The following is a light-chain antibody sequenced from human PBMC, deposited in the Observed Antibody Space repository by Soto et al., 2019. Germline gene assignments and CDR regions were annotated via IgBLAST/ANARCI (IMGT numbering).Light chain of an antibody. J-gene: IGKJ1*01. CDR1: QSVSSY. CDR2: ATS. V-gene: IGKV3D-15*01. Sequence: EIVLTQSPATLSLSPGERATLSCRASQSVSSYLAWYQQKPGQSPRLLLYATSSRGAGIPDRFSGSGSGTDFTLTISSLQSEDFAVYYCQQYNNWPLWTFGQGTKVDI. CDR3: QQYNNWPLWT.